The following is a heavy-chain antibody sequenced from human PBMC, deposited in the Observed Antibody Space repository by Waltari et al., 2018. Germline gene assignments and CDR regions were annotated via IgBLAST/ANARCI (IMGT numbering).Heavy chain of an antibody. CDR1: GFTFSDCY. Sequence: QVQLVESGGGLVKPGGSLRLSCAASGFTFSDCYMSWIRQAPGKGLEWVYYISSMGSTIYYADSVKGRFTISRDNAKNSLYLQMNSLRAEDTAVYYCAVGTVTTRAFDYWGQGTLVTVSS. J-gene: IGHJ4*02. CDR3: AVGTVTTRAFDY. V-gene: IGHV3-11*04. D-gene: IGHD4-4*01. CDR2: ISSMGSTI.